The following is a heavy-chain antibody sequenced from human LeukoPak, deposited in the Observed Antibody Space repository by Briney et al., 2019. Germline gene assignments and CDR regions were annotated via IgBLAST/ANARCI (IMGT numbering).Heavy chain of an antibody. V-gene: IGHV4-39*01. CDR2: IYYSGST. J-gene: IGHJ4*02. Sequence: SETLSLTCTVSGVSISSNSYYWGWIRQPPGKGLEWIGSIYYSGSTYYNPSLKSRVTISVDTSKNQFSLKLSSVTAADTAVYYCARTYSSSHRFDYWGQGTLVTVSS. D-gene: IGHD6-6*01. CDR3: ARTYSSSHRFDY. CDR1: GVSISSNSYY.